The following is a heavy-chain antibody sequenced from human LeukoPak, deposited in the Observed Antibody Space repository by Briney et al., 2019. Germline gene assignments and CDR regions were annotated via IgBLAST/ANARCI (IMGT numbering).Heavy chain of an antibody. CDR3: ARLADYGSGSSFY. Sequence: KPSETLSLTCTVSGGSFTIYYWSWIRQPAGKGLEWIGHIYTSGSTNYNPSLKSRVTMSVDTSKNQFSLKLSSVAAADTAVYYCARLADYGSGSSFYWGQGTLVTVSS. CDR1: GGSFTIYY. D-gene: IGHD3-10*01. J-gene: IGHJ4*02. V-gene: IGHV4-4*07. CDR2: IYTSGST.